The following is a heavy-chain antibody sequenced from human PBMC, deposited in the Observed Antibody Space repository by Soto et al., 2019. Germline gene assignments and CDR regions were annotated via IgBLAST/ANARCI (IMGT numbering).Heavy chain of an antibody. D-gene: IGHD2-2*01. CDR2: IYHSGST. CDR3: ARVPDR. Sequence: LSLTCAVSGGAISSGGYSWSWIRQPPGKGLEWIGYIYHSGSTYHNPSLKSRVTISVDRSKNQLSLKLSSVTAADTAVYYCARVPDRWAQGTLVTVSS. J-gene: IGHJ5*02. CDR1: GGAISSGGYS. V-gene: IGHV4-30-2*01.